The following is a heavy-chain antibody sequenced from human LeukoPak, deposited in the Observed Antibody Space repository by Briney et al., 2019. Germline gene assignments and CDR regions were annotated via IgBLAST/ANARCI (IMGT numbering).Heavy chain of an antibody. Sequence: GASVKVSCKASGYTFTGYYMHWVRQAPGQGLEWMGWINPNSGGTNYAQKFQGRVTMTRDTSISTAYMELSRLRSDDTAVYYCARQWFGEFSMSFDPWGQGTLVTVSS. CDR2: INPNSGGT. V-gene: IGHV1-2*02. J-gene: IGHJ5*02. CDR3: ARQWFGEFSMSFDP. CDR1: GYTFTGYY. D-gene: IGHD3-10*01.